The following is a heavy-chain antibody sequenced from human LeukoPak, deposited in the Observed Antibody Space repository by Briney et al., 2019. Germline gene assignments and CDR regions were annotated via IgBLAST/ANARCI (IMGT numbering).Heavy chain of an antibody. CDR1: GFTFSDYY. J-gene: IGHJ4*02. CDR2: ISSSSTYT. Sequence: PGGSLRLSCAASGFTFSDYYMNWIRRAPGKGLEWLSYISSSSTYTNYADSVKGRFTISRDNAKNSLYLQMNSLRAEDTAVYYCASSRGSGSYVNDWGQGTLVTVSS. CDR3: ASSRGSGSYVND. D-gene: IGHD3-10*01. V-gene: IGHV3-11*03.